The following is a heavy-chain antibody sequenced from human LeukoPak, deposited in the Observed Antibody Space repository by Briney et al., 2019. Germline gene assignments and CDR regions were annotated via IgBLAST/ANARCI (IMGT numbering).Heavy chain of an antibody. J-gene: IGHJ4*02. CDR3: VRDGVGAPPFDY. CDR2: IKGDGSST. CDR1: GFTFGSNW. D-gene: IGHD1-26*01. Sequence: PGGSLRLSCAASGFTFGSNWMHWVRQAPGKGLVWVSRIKGDGSSTSYADSVKGRFTISRDNAKNTLFLQMNSLRAEDTAVYYCVRDGVGAPPFDYWGQGALVTVSS. V-gene: IGHV3-74*01.